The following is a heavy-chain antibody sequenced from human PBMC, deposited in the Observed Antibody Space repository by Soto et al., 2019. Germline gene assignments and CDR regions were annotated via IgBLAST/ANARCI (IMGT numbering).Heavy chain of an antibody. CDR2: IYYSGST. CDR3: ARGTYYYDSSGYGLSYGIDY. CDR1: GGSISSGDYY. D-gene: IGHD3-22*01. V-gene: IGHV4-30-4*01. J-gene: IGHJ4*02. Sequence: KPSETLSLTCTVSGGSISSGDYYWSWIRQPPGKGLEWIGYIYYSGSTYYNPSLKSRVTISVDTSKNQFSLKLSSVTAADTAVYYCARGTYYYDSSGYGLSYGIDYWGQGTLVTVSS.